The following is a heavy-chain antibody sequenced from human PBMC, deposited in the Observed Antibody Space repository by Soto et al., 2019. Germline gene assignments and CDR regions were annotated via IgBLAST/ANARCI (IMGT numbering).Heavy chain of an antibody. CDR2: TIPIFGPA. Sequence: SVKVSCKSSGGTFSSHSINWVRQAPGQGLEWMGGTIPIFGPANFAKKFQGRVTITADESTTTAYMELSTLTSEDTAVYYCAEGSFTGTGGSNGSHYTAMDVWGQGTTVSVSS. D-gene: IGHD6-19*01. J-gene: IGHJ6*02. CDR1: GGTFSSHS. V-gene: IGHV1-69*13. CDR3: AEGSFTGTGGSNGSHYTAMDV.